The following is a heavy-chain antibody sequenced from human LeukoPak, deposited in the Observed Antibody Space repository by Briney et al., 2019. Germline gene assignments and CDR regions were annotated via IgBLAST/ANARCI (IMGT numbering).Heavy chain of an antibody. CDR2: ISGSGGST. CDR1: GFTFSSYA. J-gene: IGHJ3*02. V-gene: IGHV3-23*01. CDR3: AKDLAVAGIRGWSFDI. Sequence: PGGSLRLSCAASGFTFSSYAMSWVRQAPGKGLEWVSAISGSGGSTYYADSVKGRFTIPRNNSKNTQYLQTNSLRAEDTAVYYCAKDLAVAGIRGWSFDIWGQGTMVTVSS. D-gene: IGHD6-19*01.